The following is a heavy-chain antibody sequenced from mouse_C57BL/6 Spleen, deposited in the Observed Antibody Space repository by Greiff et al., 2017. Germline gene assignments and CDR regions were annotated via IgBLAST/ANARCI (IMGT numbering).Heavy chain of an antibody. J-gene: IGHJ4*01. CDR1: GYTFTDYE. D-gene: IGHD1-1*01. V-gene: IGHV1-15*01. CDR2: IDPETGGT. Sequence: VKLQQSGAELVRPGASVTLSCKASGYTFTDYEMHWVKQTPVHGLEWIGAIDPETGGTAYNQKFKGKAILTADKSSSTAYMELRSLPSEDSAVYYCTRGVYYGSKNYAMGYWGQGTSVTVSS. CDR3: TRGVYYGSKNYAMGY.